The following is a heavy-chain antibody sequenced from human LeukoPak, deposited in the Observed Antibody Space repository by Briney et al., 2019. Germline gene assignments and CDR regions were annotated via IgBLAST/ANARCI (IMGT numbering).Heavy chain of an antibody. CDR1: AGSFISSSHH. CDR2: VYYGRTT. Sequence: SETLSLTCTVSAGSFISSSHHRGWIRQSPGKGLEWIGSVYYGRTTYYNPSLDGRVTVSLDTSANQFSLQLNSVTAADTAVYYCVRHDGRGGATMGAFDSWGQGSLVTVSS. J-gene: IGHJ5*01. D-gene: IGHD5-12*01. V-gene: IGHV4-39*01. CDR3: VRHDGRGGATMGAFDS.